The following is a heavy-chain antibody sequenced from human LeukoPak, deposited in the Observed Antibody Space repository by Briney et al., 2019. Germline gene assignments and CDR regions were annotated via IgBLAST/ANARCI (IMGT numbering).Heavy chain of an antibody. D-gene: IGHD6-19*01. CDR3: ASGPFGSSGWLGPMDV. CDR2: ISAYNGNT. Sequence: GESLKISCKASGYTFTSYGISWVRQAPGQGLEWMAWISAYNGNTNYAQKLQGRVTMTTDTSTSTAYMELRSLRSDDTAVYYCASGPFGSSGWLGPMDVWGKGTTVTVSS. V-gene: IGHV1-18*01. J-gene: IGHJ6*03. CDR1: GYTFTSYG.